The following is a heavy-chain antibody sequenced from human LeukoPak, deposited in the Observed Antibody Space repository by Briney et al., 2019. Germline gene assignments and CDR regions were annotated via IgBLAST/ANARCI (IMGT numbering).Heavy chain of an antibody. D-gene: IGHD1-1*01. J-gene: IGHJ4*02. CDR3: ARSIQVGVSAPRD. Sequence: GGSLRLSCAASGFTVSSNYMSWVRQAPGEGLEWVSVFYSGGSTFYADSVKGRFTISRDDSKNTLYLQMNSLRAEDTAVYYCARSIQVGVSAPRDWGQGTLVTVSS. CDR1: GFTVSSNY. V-gene: IGHV3-53*01. CDR2: FYSGGST.